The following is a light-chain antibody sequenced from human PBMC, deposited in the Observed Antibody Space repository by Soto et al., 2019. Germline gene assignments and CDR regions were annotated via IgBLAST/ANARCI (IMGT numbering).Light chain of an antibody. CDR1: SSDVGRYNY. Sequence: QSALTQPASVSGSPGQSITISCTGTSSDVGRYNYVSWYQHHPGKAPTLMIFDVSNRPSEVSNRFSGSKSANTASLTISGLQAEDEADYYCCSYTSSSTYGFGTGTKVTVL. J-gene: IGLJ1*01. V-gene: IGLV2-14*01. CDR2: DVS. CDR3: CSYTSSSTYG.